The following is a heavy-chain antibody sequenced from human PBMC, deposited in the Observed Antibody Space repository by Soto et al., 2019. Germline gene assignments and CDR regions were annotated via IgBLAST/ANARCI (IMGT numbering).Heavy chain of an antibody. Sequence: ASVKVSCKASGGTFSSYAISWVRQAPGQGLEWMGGIIPIFGTANYAQKFQGRVTITADESTSTAYMELSSLRSEDTAVYYCGLVAATRWLRYYYGMDLWRQGTTVTVTS. CDR3: GLVAATRWLRYYYGMDL. V-gene: IGHV1-69*13. D-gene: IGHD2-15*01. CDR1: GGTFSSYA. CDR2: IIPIFGTA. J-gene: IGHJ6*02.